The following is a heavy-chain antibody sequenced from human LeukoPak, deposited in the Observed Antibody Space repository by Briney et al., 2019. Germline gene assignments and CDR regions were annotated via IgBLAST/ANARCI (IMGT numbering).Heavy chain of an antibody. CDR2: TSGSGGST. V-gene: IGHV3-23*01. J-gene: IGHJ4*02. CDR1: GFIFSSYE. CDR3: ARGGLGSAFDN. Sequence: PGGSLRLSCEASGFIFSSYEMDWVRQAPGKGLECVSATSGSGGSTYSADSVKGRFTISRDNTKNTLYLQMNSLRTEDTAVYYCARGGLGSAFDNWGQGTLVTVSS. D-gene: IGHD6-19*01.